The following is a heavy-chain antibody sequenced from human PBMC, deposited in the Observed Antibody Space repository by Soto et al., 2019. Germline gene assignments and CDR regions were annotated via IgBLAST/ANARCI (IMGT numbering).Heavy chain of an antibody. CDR1: SSPINSRYY. V-gene: IGHV4-38-2*02. D-gene: IGHD2-8*01. CDR2: IYHSGST. CDR3: ARNTNGRNFDY. J-gene: IGHJ4*02. Sequence: TLSLTCTVSSSPINSRYYWGWIRQTPGKGLEWVASIYHSGSTHYNPSLKSRATISVDTSNNQFSLRLSSVTAADTAIYYCARNTNGRNFDYWGQGTQVTVSS.